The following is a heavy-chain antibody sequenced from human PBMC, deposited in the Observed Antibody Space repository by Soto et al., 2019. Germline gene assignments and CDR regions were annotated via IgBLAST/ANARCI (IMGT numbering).Heavy chain of an antibody. D-gene: IGHD3-22*01. CDR1: GGSISSGSSY. Sequence: SETLSLTCTVSGGSISSGSSYWAWIRQPPGKGLEWIGSIYYLGNTYYNPSLGGRVSISVDTSKNQFSLKLKSVTAADTAVFYCAVLFPYVSSGYLHTYLGQRSLVTVSS. J-gene: IGHJ4*01. CDR3: AVLFPYVSSGYLHTY. V-gene: IGHV4-39*01. CDR2: IYYLGNT.